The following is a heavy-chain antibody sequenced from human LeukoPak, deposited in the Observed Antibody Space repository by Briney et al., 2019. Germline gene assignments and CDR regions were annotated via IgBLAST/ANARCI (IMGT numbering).Heavy chain of an antibody. D-gene: IGHD5-18*01. Sequence: HAGGSLRLSCAASGFTFSSYGMHWVRQAPGKGLEWVSGISGSGVGTYYADSVKGRFTISRDNSKNTLYLQMNSLRAEDTAVYYCASDTGMAPDAGYWGQGTLVTVSS. CDR2: ISGSGVGT. J-gene: IGHJ4*02. CDR3: ASDTGMAPDAGY. V-gene: IGHV3-23*01. CDR1: GFTFSSYG.